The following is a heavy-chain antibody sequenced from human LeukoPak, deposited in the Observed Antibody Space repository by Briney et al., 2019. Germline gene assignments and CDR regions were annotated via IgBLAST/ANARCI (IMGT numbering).Heavy chain of an antibody. D-gene: IGHD2-2*01. Sequence: ASVKVSCKASGYTFTSYGISWVRQAPGQGLEWMGWISAYNGNTNYAQKLQGRVTMTTDTSTSTAYMELRSLRSDDTAVYYCAREGVGRSYQLLYNWFDPWAREPWSPSPQ. CDR1: GYTFTSYG. CDR3: AREGVGRSYQLLYNWFDP. V-gene: IGHV1-18*01. J-gene: IGHJ5*02. CDR2: ISAYNGNT.